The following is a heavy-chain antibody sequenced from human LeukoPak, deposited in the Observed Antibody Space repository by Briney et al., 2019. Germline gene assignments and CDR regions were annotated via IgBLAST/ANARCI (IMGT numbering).Heavy chain of an antibody. J-gene: IGHJ4*02. Sequence: PGGSLRVSCAASGFTFSSYGIHWVRQAPGKGLEWVAFIRYDGGNKYYADSVKGRFIMSRDNSKNTLYLQMNSLRAEDTAVYYCAKEDDHFGSGFDYWGQGTLVTVSS. CDR1: GFTFSSYG. CDR3: AKEDDHFGSGFDY. V-gene: IGHV3-30*02. CDR2: IRYDGGNK. D-gene: IGHD3-10*01.